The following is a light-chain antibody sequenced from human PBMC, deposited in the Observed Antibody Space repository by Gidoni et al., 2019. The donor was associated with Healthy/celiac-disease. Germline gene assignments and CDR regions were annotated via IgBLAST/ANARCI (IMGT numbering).Light chain of an antibody. J-gene: IGKJ5*01. V-gene: IGKV3-20*01. CDR3: QQYGSSSIT. CDR1: QSVSSSY. CDR2: GAS. Sequence: EIGLTQSPGTLSLYLGERATLSCRASQSVSSSYLAWYQQNPGQAPRLLIYGASSRATGIPDRFSGSGSGTDFTLTISRLEPEDFAVYYCQQYGSSSITFGQGTRLEIK.